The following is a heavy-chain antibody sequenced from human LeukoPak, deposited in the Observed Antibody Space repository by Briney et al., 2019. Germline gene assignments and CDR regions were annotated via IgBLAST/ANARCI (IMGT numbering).Heavy chain of an antibody. V-gene: IGHV4-61*01. CDR1: GASLSSAHG. Sequence: PSETLSLTCTVSGASLSSAHGWSWIRQPPGKGLEWIGYSQNSGCTNCNPSLKSRVTISVDTSKNQFSLKLSSVTAADTAIYYCARGYSGSLDYWGQGILVTVTS. CDR3: ARGYSGSLDY. J-gene: IGHJ4*02. CDR2: SQNSGCT. D-gene: IGHD3-10*01.